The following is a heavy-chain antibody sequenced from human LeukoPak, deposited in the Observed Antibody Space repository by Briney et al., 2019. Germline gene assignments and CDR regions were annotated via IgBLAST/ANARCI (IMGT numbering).Heavy chain of an antibody. CDR3: ARLSDFWSGYYRDY. J-gene: IGHJ4*02. CDR1: GFTFSSYS. Sequence: QPGGSLRLSCAASGFTFSSYSMNWVRQAPGKGLEWVANIKQDGSEKYYVDSVKGRFTVSRDNPRNSLYLQMNSLRAEDTAVYFCARLSDFWSGYYRDYWGQGTLVTVSS. CDR2: IKQDGSEK. V-gene: IGHV3-7*01. D-gene: IGHD3-3*01.